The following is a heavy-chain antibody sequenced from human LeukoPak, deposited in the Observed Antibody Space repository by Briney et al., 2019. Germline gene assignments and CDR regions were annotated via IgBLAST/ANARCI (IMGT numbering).Heavy chain of an antibody. V-gene: IGHV4-31*03. J-gene: IGHJ5*02. CDR1: GGSLSRGGDY. D-gene: IGHD2-15*01. Sequence: SQTLSLTCTVSGGSLSRGGDYWTWIRQHPGKGLEWIGNTYYGGNTYYNPSLKSRGTISIDTSKNQFSLKLSSVTAADTAVYYCARDGLGYCSGGSCYPGGFDPWGQGTLVTVSS. CDR3: ARDGLGYCSGGSCYPGGFDP. CDR2: TYYGGNT.